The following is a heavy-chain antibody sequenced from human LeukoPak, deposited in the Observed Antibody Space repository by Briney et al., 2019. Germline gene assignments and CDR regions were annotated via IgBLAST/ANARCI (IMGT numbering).Heavy chain of an antibody. CDR3: ARAVTIFGVVKDSYYYMDV. J-gene: IGHJ6*03. CDR1: GFTFSDYY. Sequence: GGSLRLSCAASGFTFSDYYMSWIRQAPGKGLEWVSYISSSGSTIYYADSVKGRFTISRDNAKNSLYLQMNSLRDEDTAVYYCARAVTIFGVVKDSYYYMDVWGKGTTVTVSS. D-gene: IGHD3-3*01. V-gene: IGHV3-11*04. CDR2: ISSSGSTI.